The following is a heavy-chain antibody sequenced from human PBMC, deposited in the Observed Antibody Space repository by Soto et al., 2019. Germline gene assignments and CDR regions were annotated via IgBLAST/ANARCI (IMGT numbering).Heavy chain of an antibody. D-gene: IGHD2-15*01. CDR2: MNPNSGYT. Sequence: QVQLVQSGAEVKKPGASVKVSCKASGYTFTSYDINWVRQATGQGLEWMGWMNPNSGYTGYAQKYQGSVTRTRNTSISTAYMELSSLRSEDTAVYYCARGPYCSGGSCYWDYYYYYMDVWGKGTTVTVSS. CDR3: ARGPYCSGGSCYWDYYYYYMDV. J-gene: IGHJ6*03. V-gene: IGHV1-8*01. CDR1: GYTFTSYD.